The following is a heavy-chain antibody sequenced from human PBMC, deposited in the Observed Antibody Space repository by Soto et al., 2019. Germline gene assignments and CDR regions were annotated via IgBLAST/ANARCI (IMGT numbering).Heavy chain of an antibody. V-gene: IGHV3-30*18. CDR3: AKDKAIVGATPQY. CDR1: GFTFSSYG. J-gene: IGHJ4*02. CDR2: MSYDGSNK. Sequence: QVQLVESGGGVVQPGRSLRLSCAASGFTFSSYGMHWVRQAPGKGLERVAVMSYDGSNKYYADSVKGRFTISRDNSKNTLYLQMTSLRAEDTAVYYCAKDKAIVGATPQYWGQGTLVTVSS. D-gene: IGHD1-26*01.